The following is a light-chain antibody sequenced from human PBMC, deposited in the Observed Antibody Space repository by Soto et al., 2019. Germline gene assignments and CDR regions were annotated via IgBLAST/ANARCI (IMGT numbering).Light chain of an antibody. V-gene: IGLV2-14*01. J-gene: IGLJ1*01. CDR2: EVS. CDR3: SSFRSGTTL. CDR1: SSDIGGYNF. Sequence: QSVLTQPASVSGSPGQSITISCTGTSSDIGGYNFVSWYHQHPGKAPKLMIYEVSNRPSGVSDRFSGSKSGNTASLTISGLQAEYEADYYCSSFRSGTTLFGTGTKV.